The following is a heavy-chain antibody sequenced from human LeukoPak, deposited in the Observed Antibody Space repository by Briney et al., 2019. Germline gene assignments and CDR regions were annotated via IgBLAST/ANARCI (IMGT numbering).Heavy chain of an antibody. V-gene: IGHV4-30-4*01. D-gene: IGHD2-2*01. CDR3: ARDAVPAAGTDY. Sequence: SQTLSLTCTVSGGSISSGDYYWSWIRQPPGKGLEWIGYIYYSGSTYYNPSLKSRVTISVDTSKNQFSLKLSSVTAADTAVYYCARDAVPAAGTDYWGQGTLVTVSS. CDR1: GGSISSGDYY. J-gene: IGHJ4*02. CDR2: IYYSGST.